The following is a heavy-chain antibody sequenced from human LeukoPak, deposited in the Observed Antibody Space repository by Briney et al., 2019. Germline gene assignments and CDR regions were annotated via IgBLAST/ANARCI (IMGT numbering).Heavy chain of an antibody. CDR2: ITDGADT. V-gene: IGHV3-23*01. CDR1: GFPFGSYA. Sequence: GGSLRLSCAASGFPFGSYAMTCVRQAPGKGLESVSVITDGADTYYADSVKGRFTISRDNSQNTVHLQMDNLRADDTAVYYCAKVGYWSPENYLDSWGQGTLVTVSS. CDR3: AKVGYWSPENYLDS. J-gene: IGHJ4*02. D-gene: IGHD6-25*01.